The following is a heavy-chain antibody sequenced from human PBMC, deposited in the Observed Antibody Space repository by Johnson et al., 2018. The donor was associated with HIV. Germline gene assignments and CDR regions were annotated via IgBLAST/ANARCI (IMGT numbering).Heavy chain of an antibody. CDR3: ARDTGGLLTSGAFDI. CDR1: GFTFDDYG. D-gene: IGHD3-10*01. CDR2: VNWNGDNT. V-gene: IGHV3-20*04. Sequence: VQLVESGGGVVRPGGSLRLSCAASGFTFDDYGMNWVRQAPGKGLEWVSGVNWNGDNTGYADSVKGRFSISRDNAKNSLYLQMNNLRADDTALYYCARDTGGLLTSGAFDIWGQGTMVTVSS. J-gene: IGHJ3*02.